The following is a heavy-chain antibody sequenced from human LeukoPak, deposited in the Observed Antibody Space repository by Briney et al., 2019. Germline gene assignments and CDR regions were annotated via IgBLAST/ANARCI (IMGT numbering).Heavy chain of an antibody. J-gene: IGHJ4*02. Sequence: GGSLRLSCAPSGFTFRTSAFSWVRQAPGKGLEWVSYVGTSGDMTYYSASVTGRFTISRDNSKNSLFLQMTSLRVEDTAVYYCARDSGVGGTFDYWGQGSLLTVSS. CDR1: GFTFRTSA. D-gene: IGHD1-26*01. CDR3: ARDSGVGGTFDY. CDR2: VGTSGDMT. V-gene: IGHV3-48*04.